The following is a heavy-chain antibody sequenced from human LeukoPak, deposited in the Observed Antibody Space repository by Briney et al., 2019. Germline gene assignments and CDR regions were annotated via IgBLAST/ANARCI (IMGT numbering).Heavy chain of an antibody. D-gene: IGHD2-15*01. CDR3: ARWRSWYCCDY. J-gene: IGHJ4*02. Sequence: GSLRLSCAASGFTFRKYNINWVRPAPGRGLEWVSSISSRRSYIYYADSVRGRFTISRDNAKNSVYLQMDSLRVEDTAVYYCARWRSWYCCDYWGQGTLVTVSS. CDR1: GFTFRKYN. CDR2: ISSRRSYI. V-gene: IGHV3-21*01.